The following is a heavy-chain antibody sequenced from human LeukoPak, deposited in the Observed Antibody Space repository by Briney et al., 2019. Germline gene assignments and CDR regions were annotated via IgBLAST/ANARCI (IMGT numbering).Heavy chain of an antibody. V-gene: IGHV3-7*01. CDR2: IKQDGSEK. CDR3: ARGYYYDSSGYYCDY. J-gene: IGHJ4*02. CDR1: GFTFSNYW. Sequence: GSLRLSCAASGFTFSNYWMSWVRLAPGKGLEWVANIKQDGSEKYYVDSVKGRFTISRDNAKNSLYLQVNSLRAEDTAVYYCARGYYYDSSGYYCDYWGQGTLVTVSS. D-gene: IGHD3-22*01.